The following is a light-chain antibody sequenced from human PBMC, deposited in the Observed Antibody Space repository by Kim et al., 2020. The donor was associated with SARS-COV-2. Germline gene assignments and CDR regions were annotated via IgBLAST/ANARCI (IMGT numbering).Light chain of an antibody. CDR3: QSYNSAPWT. V-gene: IGKV1-27*01. Sequence: DIQITQSPSSLSASVGDRVTITCRASEDISNYLAWFQFKPGKAPKLLIYAASALHSEAPSRFSGSGSGTDFTLTISSLQPEDVATFYCQSYNSAPWTFGQGTKLEI. CDR2: AAS. CDR1: EDISNY. J-gene: IGKJ1*01.